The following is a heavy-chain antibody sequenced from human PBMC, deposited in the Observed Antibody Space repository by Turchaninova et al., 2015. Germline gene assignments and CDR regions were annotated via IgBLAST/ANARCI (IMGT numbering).Heavy chain of an antibody. CDR1: GFNFRDYY. CDR2: ISFNSGYI. Sequence: VESWGGLVKPGGSLRLSCAASGFNFRDYYMTWIRQAPGKGLEWVSYISFNSGYINYADSVRGRFTISRDNDQKSVYLQMNSLSAEDTAVYYCAKNRRQLDFDTFDHWGQGTLVTVSS. J-gene: IGHJ4*02. V-gene: IGHV3-11*05. CDR3: AKNRRQLDFDTFDH. D-gene: IGHD1-1*01.